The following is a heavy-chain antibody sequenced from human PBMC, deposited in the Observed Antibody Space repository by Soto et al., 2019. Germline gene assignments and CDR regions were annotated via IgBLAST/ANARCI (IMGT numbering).Heavy chain of an antibody. D-gene: IGHD3-3*01. V-gene: IGHV1-69*01. J-gene: IGHJ6*02. CDR3: ARGRGRITFFGVVSSYGMDV. CDR2: IIPIFGTA. Sequence: QVQLVQSGAEVKKPGSSVKVSCKASGGTFSSYAISWVRQAPGQGLEWMGGIIPIFGTANYAQKFQGRVTITADESTSTAYMELRSLRSEDTAVYYWARGRGRITFFGVVSSYGMDVWGQGPTVTVSS. CDR1: GGTFSSYA.